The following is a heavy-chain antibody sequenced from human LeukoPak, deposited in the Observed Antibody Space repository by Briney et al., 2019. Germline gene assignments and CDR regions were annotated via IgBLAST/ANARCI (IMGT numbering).Heavy chain of an antibody. CDR3: ARETRSGGSLLRGNWFDP. V-gene: IGHV4-34*01. Sequence: SETLSLTCEVYGGSFSGYYWSWIRQSPGKGLEWIGEINHSGSTYHNPSLKSRVTISVDTSKTQFSLKLSSVTAADTAVYYCARETRSGGSLLRGNWFDPWGQGTLVTVSS. CDR2: INHSGST. CDR1: GGSFSGYY. D-gene: IGHD2-15*01. J-gene: IGHJ5*02.